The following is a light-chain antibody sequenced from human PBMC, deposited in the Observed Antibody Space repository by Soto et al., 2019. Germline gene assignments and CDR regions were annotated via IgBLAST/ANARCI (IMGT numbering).Light chain of an antibody. CDR2: LEGSGSY. Sequence: QSVLTQSSSASASRGSSVKLTCTLSSGHSTYIIAWHQQQPGKAPRYLMKLEGSGSYNKGSGVPDRFSGSSSGADRYLTISNLHFEDEADYYCETWDINTRVFGGGTQLTVL. CDR1: SGHSTYI. CDR3: ETWDINTRV. J-gene: IGLJ3*02. V-gene: IGLV4-60*02.